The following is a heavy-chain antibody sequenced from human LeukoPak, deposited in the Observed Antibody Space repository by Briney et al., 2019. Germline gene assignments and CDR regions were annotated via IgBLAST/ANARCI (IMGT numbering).Heavy chain of an antibody. D-gene: IGHD6-13*01. Sequence: GGSLRLSCAASGFTFSSYGMHWVRQAPGKGLEWVAFIRYDGSNKYYADSVKGRFTISRDNSKNTLYLQMNSLRAEDTAVYYCAKGKNYIAAAGIDYWGQGTLVTVSS. CDR1: GFTFSSYG. V-gene: IGHV3-30*02. CDR3: AKGKNYIAAAGIDY. J-gene: IGHJ4*02. CDR2: IRYDGSNK.